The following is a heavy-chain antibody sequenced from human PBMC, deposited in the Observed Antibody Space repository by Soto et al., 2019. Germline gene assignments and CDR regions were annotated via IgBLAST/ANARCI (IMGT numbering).Heavy chain of an antibody. J-gene: IGHJ4*02. V-gene: IGHV3-15*01. CDR3: TPPPYYYDSSGPSPY. CDR2: IKSKTDGGTT. CDR1: GFTFSNAW. Sequence: GGSLRLSCAASGFTFSNAWMSWVRQAPGKGLEWVGRIKSKTDGGTTDYAAPVKGRFTISRDDSKNTLYLQVNSLKTEDTAVYYCTPPPYYYDSSGPSPYWGQGTLVTVSS. D-gene: IGHD3-22*01.